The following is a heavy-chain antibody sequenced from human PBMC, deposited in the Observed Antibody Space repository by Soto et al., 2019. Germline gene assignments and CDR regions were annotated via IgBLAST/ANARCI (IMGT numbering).Heavy chain of an antibody. CDR2: IIPIRGIA. D-gene: IGHD2-2*01. CDR1: GGTFSSYT. J-gene: IGHJ6*02. CDR3: ASSRVVVPAALGPYCMDV. Sequence: QVQLVQSGAEVKKPGSSVKVSCKASGGTFSSYTISWVRQAPGQGLEWMGMIIPIRGIANYAQKFQGRVTITADKSASTAYMELSSLRSEDTAVYYCASSRVVVPAALGPYCMDVWGQGTTVTVSS. V-gene: IGHV1-69*02.